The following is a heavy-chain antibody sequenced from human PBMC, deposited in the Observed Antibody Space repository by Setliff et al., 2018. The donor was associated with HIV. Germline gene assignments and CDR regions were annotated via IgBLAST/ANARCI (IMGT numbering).Heavy chain of an antibody. Sequence: SETLSLTCTVSGGSISSYYWSWIRQPPGKGLEWIGYIYSTGSTKYNPSLKSRVTMSLDTSKTQYSLKLNSVTAADTAVYYCAGHFYYSGSGIWAGLDSWGQGTLVTVSS. V-gene: IGHV4-4*09. J-gene: IGHJ4*02. CDR2: IYSTGST. D-gene: IGHD3-10*01. CDR3: AGHFYYSGSGIWAGLDS. CDR1: GGSISSYY.